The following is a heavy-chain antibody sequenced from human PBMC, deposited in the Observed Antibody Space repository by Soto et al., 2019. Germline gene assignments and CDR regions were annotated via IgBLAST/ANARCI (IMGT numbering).Heavy chain of an antibody. Sequence: GASVKVSCKASGYTFTSYGISWVRQAPGRGLEWMGWMNPNSGNTGYAQKFQGRVTMTRNTSISTAYMELSSLRSEDTAVYYCARGGVFFFAAPTNPFDYWGQGTLVTVSS. CDR3: ARGGVFFFAAPTNPFDY. D-gene: IGHD3-10*01. V-gene: IGHV1-8*02. J-gene: IGHJ4*02. CDR2: MNPNSGNT. CDR1: GYTFTSYG.